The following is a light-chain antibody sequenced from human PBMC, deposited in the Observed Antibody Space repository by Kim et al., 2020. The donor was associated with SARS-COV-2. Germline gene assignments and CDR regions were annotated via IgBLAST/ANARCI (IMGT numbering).Light chain of an antibody. CDR1: QRVGTD. Sequence: ATVCGAPGERAPPSARSRQRVGTDLAWYQQNPGQVPRRLIQDGSRRASGIPAKFRGSGSGTDFTLTIGPLDPADFAVYDCQQRGNFGQGTRLEIK. J-gene: IGKJ5*01. CDR3: QQRGN. V-gene: IGKV3-11*01. CDR2: DGS.